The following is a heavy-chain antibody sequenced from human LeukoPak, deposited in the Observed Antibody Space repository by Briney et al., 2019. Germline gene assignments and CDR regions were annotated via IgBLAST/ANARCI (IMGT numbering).Heavy chain of an antibody. Sequence: SETLSLTCSVSGYSTSSGYYWGWIRQPPGKGLEWIGSIYHSGSTYYNPSLGSRVTISVDTSKNQFSLKLTSVTAADTAVYYCARETGTSYWGQGTLVTVSS. CDR2: IYHSGST. V-gene: IGHV4-38-2*02. J-gene: IGHJ4*02. CDR1: GYSTSSGYY. D-gene: IGHD1-7*01. CDR3: ARETGTSY.